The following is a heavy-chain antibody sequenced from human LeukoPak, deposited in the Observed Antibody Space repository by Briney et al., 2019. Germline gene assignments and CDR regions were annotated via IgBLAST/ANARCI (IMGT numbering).Heavy chain of an antibody. Sequence: GGSLRLSCVGSGFTFSDHFMSWIRQVPGKEPEWLSYINSKGDNILYRDSVKGRFTISRDNSKNTLFLQMNNLRSEDTAVYFCARPSPPGDGYNPPDHWGQGTLVTVSS. V-gene: IGHV3-11*04. D-gene: IGHD5-24*01. CDR2: INSKGDNI. CDR1: GFTFSDHF. CDR3: ARPSPPGDGYNPPDH. J-gene: IGHJ4*02.